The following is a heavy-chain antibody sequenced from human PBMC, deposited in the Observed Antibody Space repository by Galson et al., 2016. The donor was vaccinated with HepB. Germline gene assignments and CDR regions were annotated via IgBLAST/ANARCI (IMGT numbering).Heavy chain of an antibody. CDR3: ATAPYKQWLLTRTLDY. CDR1: GGTFSSHA. Sequence: SVKVSCKASGGTFSSHAINWVRQAPGQGLEWMGGIIPIFGTENYAQKFQGRVTITTDKSTSTVYMELSSLRSDDTAVYYCATAPYKQWLLTRTLDYWGQGALATVSS. D-gene: IGHD6-19*01. CDR2: IIPIFGTE. J-gene: IGHJ4*02. V-gene: IGHV1-69*05.